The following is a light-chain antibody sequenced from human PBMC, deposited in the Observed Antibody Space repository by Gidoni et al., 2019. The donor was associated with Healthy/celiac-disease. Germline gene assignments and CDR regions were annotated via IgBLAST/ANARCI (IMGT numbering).Light chain of an antibody. V-gene: IGKV1D-8*03. CDR2: AAS. CDR3: QQYYSFPWT. CDR1: QSISSY. Sequence: VFWMTQSPSLLSASTGDRVTISCRMSQSISSYLAWYQQKPGKAPELLIDAASTLQSGVPSRCSGSGSGTDFTLTISCLQSEDFATYYCQQYYSFPWTFGQGTKVEIK. J-gene: IGKJ1*01.